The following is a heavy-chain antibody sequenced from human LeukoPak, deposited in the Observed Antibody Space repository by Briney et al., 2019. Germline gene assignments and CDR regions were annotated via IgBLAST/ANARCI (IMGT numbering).Heavy chain of an antibody. Sequence: PSGTLSLTCTVSGGSISSYYWSWIRQPAGKGLEWVGRIYNSGSTNYNPSLKSRVTISLDTSKNRFSLNLSSVTAADTAVYYCATSRAELWGRGTLVTVSS. CDR3: ATSRAEL. J-gene: IGHJ2*01. CDR2: IYNSGST. D-gene: IGHD1-1*01. CDR1: GGSISSYY. V-gene: IGHV4-4*07.